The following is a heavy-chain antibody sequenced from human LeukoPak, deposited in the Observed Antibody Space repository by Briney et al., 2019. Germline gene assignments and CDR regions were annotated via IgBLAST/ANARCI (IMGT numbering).Heavy chain of an antibody. CDR1: GYTFTNSG. V-gene: IGHV1-18*01. D-gene: IGHD3-16*01. CDR3: ARDGDFDY. CDR2: ISAYNGNT. J-gene: IGHJ4*02. Sequence: ASVKVXCKASGYTFTNSGINWVRQAPGEGLEWMGWISAYNGNTNYAQKLQGRVTMTTDTSTSTAYMELRSLRSDDTAVYYCARDGDFDYWGQGTLVTVSS.